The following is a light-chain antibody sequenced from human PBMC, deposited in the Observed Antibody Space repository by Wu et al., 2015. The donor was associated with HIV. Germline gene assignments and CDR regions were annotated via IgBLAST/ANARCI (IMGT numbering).Light chain of an antibody. CDR3: QQRANWPLT. CDR2: GAS. V-gene: IGKV3D-20*02. J-gene: IGKJ4*01. Sequence: EIVLTQSPGTLSLSPGDRATLSCRTSQSVNSNYLAWYQQKPGQAPRLLFSGASNRATGVPDRFSASGSGTDFTLTIGSLDPDDFTVYYCQQRANWPLTFGGGTKVEI. CDR1: QSVNSNY.